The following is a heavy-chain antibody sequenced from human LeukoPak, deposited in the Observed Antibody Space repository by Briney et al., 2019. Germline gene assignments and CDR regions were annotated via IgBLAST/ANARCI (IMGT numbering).Heavy chain of an antibody. CDR2: IKEDRGRE. CDR3: ASLDTAKQPLANH. CDR1: GFTFDDYG. Sequence: PGGSLRLSCAASGFTFDDYGMSWVRQAPGKGLEWVANIKEDRGREYYMDSVKGRFTISKDSAKNSLYLQMNSLRVEDTAMYYCASLDTAKQPLANHWGQGTLVTVSS. V-gene: IGHV3-7*03. J-gene: IGHJ5*02. D-gene: IGHD5-18*01.